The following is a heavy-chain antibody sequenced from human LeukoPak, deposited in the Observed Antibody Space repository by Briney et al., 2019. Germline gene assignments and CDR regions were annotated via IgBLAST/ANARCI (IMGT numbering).Heavy chain of an antibody. V-gene: IGHV3-23*01. D-gene: IGHD6-13*01. Sequence: GGSLRLSCAASGFTFSSYAMSWVRQAPGKGLEWVSAISGSGGSTYYADSVKGRFTISRDNSKNTLYLRMNSLRAEDTAVYYCAKAHSSSWYGDFDYWGQGTLVTVSS. CDR3: AKAHSSSWYGDFDY. J-gene: IGHJ4*02. CDR1: GFTFSSYA. CDR2: ISGSGGST.